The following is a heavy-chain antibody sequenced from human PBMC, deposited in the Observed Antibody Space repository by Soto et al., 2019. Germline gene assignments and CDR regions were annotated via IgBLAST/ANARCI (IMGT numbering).Heavy chain of an antibody. CDR1: GFTFDDYA. D-gene: IGHD3-22*01. CDR3: AKGGRGYYDSSGQDY. CDR2: ISWNSGSI. V-gene: IGHV3-9*01. Sequence: GGSLRLSCAASGFTFDDYAMHWVRPAPGKGLEWVSGISWNSGSIGYADSVKGRFTISRDNAKNSLYLQMNSLRAEDTALYYCAKGGRGYYDSSGQDYWGQGTLVTVS. J-gene: IGHJ4*02.